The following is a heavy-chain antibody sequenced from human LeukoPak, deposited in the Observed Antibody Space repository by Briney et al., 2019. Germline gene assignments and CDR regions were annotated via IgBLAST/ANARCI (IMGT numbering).Heavy chain of an antibody. CDR3: AKRRWSLDY. CDR1: GFTFSSYG. CDR2: IRYDGSNK. J-gene: IGHJ4*02. Sequence: GGSLRLSCAASGFTFSSYGMHWVRQAPGKGLEWVAFIRYDGSNKYYADSVKGRFTISRDNSKNALYLQMNGLRAEDTAVYYCAKRRWSLDYWGQGTLVTVSS. D-gene: IGHD1-26*01. V-gene: IGHV3-30*02.